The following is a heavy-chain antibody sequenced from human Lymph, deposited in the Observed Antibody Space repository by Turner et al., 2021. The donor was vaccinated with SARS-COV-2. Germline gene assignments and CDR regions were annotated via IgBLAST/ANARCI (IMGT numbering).Heavy chain of an antibody. Sequence: EVQLLESGGGLVQPGGSLRLSCAAAGLTFSSYAMSWVRQAPGKGLEWVSAISGSGGDTYYEDSVKGRFTISRDNSKNTLYLQMNSLRAEDTAVYYCAKGVRGAMIVVVIPYFDYWGQGTLVTVSS. CDR1: GLTFSSYA. CDR2: ISGSGGDT. CDR3: AKGVRGAMIVVVIPYFDY. V-gene: IGHV3-23*01. J-gene: IGHJ4*02. D-gene: IGHD3-22*01.